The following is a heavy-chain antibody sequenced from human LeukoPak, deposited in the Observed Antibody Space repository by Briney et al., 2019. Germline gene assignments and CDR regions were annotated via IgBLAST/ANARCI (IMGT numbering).Heavy chain of an antibody. D-gene: IGHD3-22*01. J-gene: IGHJ6*03. V-gene: IGHV4-39*07. CDR2: MLYSGSS. CDR1: GGSISTSNYY. Sequence: SETLSLTCTVSGGSISTSNYYWGWIRQPPGKGLEWIGYMLYSGSSDYNPTLKSRVSMSIDTSKNQFSLNLNSVTAADTAVYFCARDNSGYYPYYYYYMDVWGKGTTVTISS. CDR3: ARDNSGYYPYYYYYMDV.